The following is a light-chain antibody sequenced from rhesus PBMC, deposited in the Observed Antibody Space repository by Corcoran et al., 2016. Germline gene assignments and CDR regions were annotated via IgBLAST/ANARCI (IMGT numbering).Light chain of an antibody. Sequence: DVVMTQSPLSLPVTLGQTASISCRSSKSLVHSAGKNYLNWLKQNPGHPQRRIIYKVSNSDSGVPDRFSGRRAGTDFTLKISRMAAEYVGVYYCMQHTHWPPYSFGQGTKVEIK. V-gene: IGKV2S9*01. CDR1: KSLVHSAGKNY. J-gene: IGKJ2*01. CDR2: KVS. CDR3: MQHTHWPPYS.